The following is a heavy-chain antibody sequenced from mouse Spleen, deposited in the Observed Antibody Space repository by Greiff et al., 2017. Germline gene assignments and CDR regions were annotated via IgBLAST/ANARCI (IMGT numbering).Heavy chain of an antibody. CDR2: ISSGSSTI. CDR3: ARKTTVVATNAMDY. J-gene: IGHJ2*01. CDR1: GFTFSDYG. V-gene: IGHV5-17*01. D-gene: IGHD1-1*01. Sequence: EVMLVESGGGLVKPGGSLKLSCAASGFTFSDYGMHWVRQAPEKGLEWVAYISSGSSTIYYADTVKGRFTISRDNAKNTLFLQMTSLRSEDTAMYYCARKTTVVATNAMDYWGQGTTLTVSS.